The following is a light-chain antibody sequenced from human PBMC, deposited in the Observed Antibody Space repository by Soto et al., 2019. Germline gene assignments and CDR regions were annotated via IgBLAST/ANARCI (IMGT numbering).Light chain of an antibody. CDR2: GVK. V-gene: IGLV2-14*01. Sequence: QSALTQPASVSGSPGQSITISCTGSGRDIGAYDYVSWYQQHPGKAPKLIIYGVKNRPSGVSNRFSASKSVFTASLTISGLQTEDEADYYCSSYTTSYFYVFGHGTKLTVL. CDR3: SSYTTSYFYV. J-gene: IGLJ1*01. CDR1: GRDIGAYDY.